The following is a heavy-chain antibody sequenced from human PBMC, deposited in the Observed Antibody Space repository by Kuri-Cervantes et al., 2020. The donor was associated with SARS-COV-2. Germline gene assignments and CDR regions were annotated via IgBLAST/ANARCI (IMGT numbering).Heavy chain of an antibody. CDR1: GYTFTDYY. CDR3: ARDGRTYYDILTGYSISYYFDH. Sequence: ASVKVSCKASGYTFTDYYISWLRQAPGQGLEWMGWISAYNGNTNYAQKLQGRVTMTTDTSTSTAYMELRSLRSDDTAVYYCARDGRTYYDILTGYSISYYFDHWGQGALVTVSS. V-gene: IGHV1-18*04. CDR2: ISAYNGNT. J-gene: IGHJ4*02. D-gene: IGHD3-9*01.